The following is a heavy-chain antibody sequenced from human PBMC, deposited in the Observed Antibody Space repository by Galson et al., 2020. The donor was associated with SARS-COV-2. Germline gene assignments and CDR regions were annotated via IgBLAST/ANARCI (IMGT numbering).Heavy chain of an antibody. V-gene: IGHV3-72*01. CDR3: AREGPGYGMDV. J-gene: IGHJ6*02. CDR1: GLTLSDHH. CDR2: SRNKGNDYDT. Sequence: GGSLRLSCGASGLTLSDHHIDWVRQAPGKGLEWVGRSRNKGNDYDTTYAASVEGRFTISRDVPKNSLFLQMNSLKTEDTAVYYCAREGPGYGMDVRGQGTTVTVS.